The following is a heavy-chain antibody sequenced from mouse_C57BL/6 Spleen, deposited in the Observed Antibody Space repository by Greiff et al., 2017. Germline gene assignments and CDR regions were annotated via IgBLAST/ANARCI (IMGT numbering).Heavy chain of an antibody. J-gene: IGHJ3*01. CDR2: IYPGNSDT. D-gene: IGHD2-4*01. CDR1: GYTFTSYW. Sequence: DVKLQESGTVLARPGASVKMSCKTSGYTFTSYWMHWVKQRPGQGLEWIGAIYPGNSDTSYNQKFKGKAKLTAVTSASTAYMELSSLTNEDSAVYYCTREARVYYDYDGGFAYWGQGTLVTVSA. V-gene: IGHV1-5*01. CDR3: TREARVYYDYDGGFAY.